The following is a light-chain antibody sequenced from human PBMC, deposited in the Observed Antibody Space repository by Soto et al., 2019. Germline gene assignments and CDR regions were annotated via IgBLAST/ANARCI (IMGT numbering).Light chain of an antibody. J-gene: IGKJ1*01. V-gene: IGKV1-27*01. Sequence: DIQMTQSPSSVSASVGDRVTITCRASQDISNYLAWYQQKPGKVPKLLLYAASSLQSGVPSRFSGSGSGTGFSLTISGLQPEDVATYYCQKYDRAPWTFGPGTKVEAK. CDR2: AAS. CDR1: QDISNY. CDR3: QKYDRAPWT.